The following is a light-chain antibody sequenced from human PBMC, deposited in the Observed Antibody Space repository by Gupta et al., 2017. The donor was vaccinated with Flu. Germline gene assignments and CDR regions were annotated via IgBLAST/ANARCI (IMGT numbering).Light chain of an antibody. CDR3: QQEVSSRGT. J-gene: IGKJ4*01. CDR2: GAS. Sequence: TLYLSTGERATRSCRARENVFSNYLAWYQQKPGQAPRLLIYGASTRATGVPDRFSGSGSGTEFSLTISRLEPEDFAVYYCQQEVSSRGTFGGGTKVEI. CDR1: ENVFSNY. V-gene: IGKV3-20*01.